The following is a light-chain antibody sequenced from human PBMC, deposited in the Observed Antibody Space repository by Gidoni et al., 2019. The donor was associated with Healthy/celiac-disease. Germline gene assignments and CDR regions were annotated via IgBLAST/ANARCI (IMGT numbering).Light chain of an antibody. CDR2: YAS. V-gene: IGKV1-13*02. J-gene: IGKJ4*01. CDR3: QQFNRYPLT. Sequence: AIQLTQSPSSLSASVGYRVTIACRASQGISSALAWYQQTPGKALKLLIYYASSLESRVPSRFSGSGSVTDFTPPISILQPCHFAPYYCQQFNRYPLTFGGGTKVDI. CDR1: QGISSA.